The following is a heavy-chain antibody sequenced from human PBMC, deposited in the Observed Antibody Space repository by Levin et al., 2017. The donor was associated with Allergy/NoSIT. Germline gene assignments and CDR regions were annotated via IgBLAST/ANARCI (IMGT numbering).Heavy chain of an antibody. J-gene: IGHJ5*02. CDR2: ITRGDSYR. Sequence: GGSLRLSCTASGFTFSTYCMTWVRQAPGKGLEWISSITRGDSYRFYADSVRGRFTISRDDSKNTLFLEMDSLRAEDAAVYYCARGRSADAVDWFDPWGQGTQVTVSS. D-gene: IGHD6-13*01. V-gene: IGHV3-23*01. CDR1: GFTFSTYC. CDR3: ARGRSADAVDWFDP.